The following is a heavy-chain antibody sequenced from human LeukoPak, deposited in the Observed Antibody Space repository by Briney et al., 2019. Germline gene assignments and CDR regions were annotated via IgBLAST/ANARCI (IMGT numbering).Heavy chain of an antibody. D-gene: IGHD5-12*01. Sequence: GGSLRLSCAASGFTFSDYYMGWIRQAPGKGLEWVSYISSSGSTIYYADSVKGRFTISRDNAKNSLYLQMNSLRAEDTAVYYCARPCRGDSGYDSGYYYYYMDVWGKGTTVTVSS. V-gene: IGHV3-11*01. CDR3: ARPCRGDSGYDSGYYYYYMDV. CDR2: ISSSGSTI. J-gene: IGHJ6*03. CDR1: GFTFSDYY.